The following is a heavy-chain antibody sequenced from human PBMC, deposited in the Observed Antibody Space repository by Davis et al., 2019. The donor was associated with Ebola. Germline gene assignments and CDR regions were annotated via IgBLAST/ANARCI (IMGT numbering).Heavy chain of an antibody. D-gene: IGHD2-8*02. CDR3: ASLRRTITGMDDGFDI. CDR2: IYTGDSDT. CDR1: GNSFTSHW. V-gene: IGHV5-51*01. Sequence: GESLKISCTDSGNSFTSHWIGWVRQMPVKGLDWMGIIYTGDSDTRYSPSFRGQVTISADKSMKTAFLQWSSLKASDSGMYYCASLRRTITGMDDGFDIWGQGTMVTVSS. J-gene: IGHJ3*02.